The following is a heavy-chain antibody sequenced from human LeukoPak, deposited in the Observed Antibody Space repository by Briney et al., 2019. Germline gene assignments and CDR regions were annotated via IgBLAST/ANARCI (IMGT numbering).Heavy chain of an antibody. CDR1: GFTVRSSY. Sequence: PGGSLRLSCAASGFTVRSSYMSWVRQAPGKGLEWVSVIYSGGSPDYADSAKGRFTISRDNAKNSLYLQMNSLRAEDTALYYCARVSDISVAAYFDYWGQGTLVTVSS. D-gene: IGHD6-19*01. CDR3: ARVSDISVAAYFDY. V-gene: IGHV3-53*01. J-gene: IGHJ4*02. CDR2: IYSGGSP.